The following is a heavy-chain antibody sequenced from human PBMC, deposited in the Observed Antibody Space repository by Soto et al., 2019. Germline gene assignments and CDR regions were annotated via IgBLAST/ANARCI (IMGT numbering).Heavy chain of an antibody. D-gene: IGHD1-1*01. CDR1: GVSLTTADTW. Sequence: QVQLQESGSGLVKPSHSLSLTCPVSGVSLTTADTWWSWIRQSPGKGLEFIGYYHSGGSTYYDASFRSRVIISADTSNSQFSLKLSSVTVADTAVYFCVRSRQMESGNDYGLDVWGQGTTVTVSS. CDR3: VRSRQMESGNDYGLDV. V-gene: IGHV4-30-4*01. CDR2: YHSGGST. J-gene: IGHJ6*02.